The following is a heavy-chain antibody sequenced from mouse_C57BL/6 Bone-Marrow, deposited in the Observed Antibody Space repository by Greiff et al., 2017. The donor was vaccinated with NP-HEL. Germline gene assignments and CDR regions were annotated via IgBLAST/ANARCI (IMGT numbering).Heavy chain of an antibody. CDR3: ARWGASGYYFDY. Sequence: QVQLQQPGAELVMPGASVKLSCKASGYTFTSYWMHWVKQRPGQGLEWIGEIDPSDSYTNYNQKFKGKSTLTVDKSSSTAYMQLSSLTSEDSAVYYCARWGASGYYFDYWGQGTTLTVFS. CDR2: IDPSDSYT. D-gene: IGHD3-2*02. J-gene: IGHJ2*01. CDR1: GYTFTSYW. V-gene: IGHV1-69*01.